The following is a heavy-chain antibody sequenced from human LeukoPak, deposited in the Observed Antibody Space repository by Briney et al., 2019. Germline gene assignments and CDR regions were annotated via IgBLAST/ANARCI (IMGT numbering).Heavy chain of an antibody. J-gene: IGHJ5*01. CDR3: ARGSEPNWFDP. Sequence: SETLSLTCTVSGGSISSSSYYWGWIRQPPGKGLEWIGNIYYGGGTYYNPSLKSRVTTSVDTSKNQFYLRLTSVTAADTAVYYCARGSEPNWFDPWGQGTLVTVSS. CDR2: IYYGGGT. D-gene: IGHD1-26*01. CDR1: GGSISSSSYY. V-gene: IGHV4-39*07.